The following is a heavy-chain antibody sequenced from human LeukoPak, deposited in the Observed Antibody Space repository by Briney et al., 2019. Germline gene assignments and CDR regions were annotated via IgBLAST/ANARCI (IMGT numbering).Heavy chain of an antibody. CDR2: IYYSGST. Sequence: SGTLSLTCTVSGGSISTYYWTWIRQPPGKGLEWIGYIYYSGSTNYNPSLKSRVTISVDTSKNQFSLRLTSVTAADTAVYYCARGGSGSYYYAQLDYWGQGTLVTVSS. V-gene: IGHV4-59*01. D-gene: IGHD3-10*01. CDR3: ARGGSGSYYYAQLDY. CDR1: GGSISTYY. J-gene: IGHJ4*02.